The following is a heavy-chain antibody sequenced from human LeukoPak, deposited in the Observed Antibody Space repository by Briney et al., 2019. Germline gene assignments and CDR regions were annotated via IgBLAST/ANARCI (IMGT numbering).Heavy chain of an antibody. CDR2: ISSSSSYI. V-gene: IGHV3-21*01. D-gene: IGHD3-22*01. CDR1: GFTVSSNY. J-gene: IGHJ3*02. Sequence: GGSLRLSCAASGFTVSSNYMSWVRQAPGKGLEWVSSISSSSSYIYYADSVKGRFTISRDNAKNSLYLQMNSLRAEDTAVYYCARDHYDKNVFDIWGQGTMVTVSS. CDR3: ARDHYDKNVFDI.